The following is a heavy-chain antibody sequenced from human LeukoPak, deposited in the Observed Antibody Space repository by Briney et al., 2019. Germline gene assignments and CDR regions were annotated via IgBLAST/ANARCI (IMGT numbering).Heavy chain of an antibody. J-gene: IGHJ4*02. D-gene: IGHD2-2*01. V-gene: IGHV3-23*01. CDR2: ISGSGIST. CDR3: ANHLACGSTSCPPFDY. Sequence: GGSLRLSCAASRFTFSSYAMSWVRQAPGKGLEWVSGISGSGISTYYADSVKGRFTISRDNAKNSLYLQMNSLRAEDTAVYYCANHLACGSTSCPPFDYWGQGTLVTVSS. CDR1: RFTFSSYA.